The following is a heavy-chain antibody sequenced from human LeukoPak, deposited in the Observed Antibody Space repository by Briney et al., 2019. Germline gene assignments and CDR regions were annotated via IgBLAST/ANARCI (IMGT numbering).Heavy chain of an antibody. CDR2: FSGSGGST. Sequence: PGGSLRLSCAASGFTFSSYAMSWVRQAPGKGLEWVSTFSGSGGSTHYADSVKGRFTFSRDNSKNTLYLQMNSLRADDTAVYYCAKRSSGLIPYFDYWGQGTLVTVSS. J-gene: IGHJ4*02. CDR3: AKRSSGLIPYFDY. D-gene: IGHD6-19*01. V-gene: IGHV3-23*01. CDR1: GFTFSSYA.